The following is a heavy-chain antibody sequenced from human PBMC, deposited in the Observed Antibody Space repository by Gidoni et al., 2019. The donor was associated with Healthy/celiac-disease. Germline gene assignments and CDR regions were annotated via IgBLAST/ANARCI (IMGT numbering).Heavy chain of an antibody. CDR3: ARVARFTWYSSGWYAINAFDI. CDR2: INPNSGGT. D-gene: IGHD6-19*01. CDR1: GYIFTGYY. J-gene: IGHJ3*02. Sequence: QVQLVQSGAEVKKPGASVTVSCKASGYIFTGYYMHRGRQAPGQGLEWMGWINPNSGGTNYAQKFQGRVTMTRGTSISTAYMELSRLRSDDTAVYYCARVARFTWYSSGWYAINAFDIWGQGTMVTVSS. V-gene: IGHV1-2*02.